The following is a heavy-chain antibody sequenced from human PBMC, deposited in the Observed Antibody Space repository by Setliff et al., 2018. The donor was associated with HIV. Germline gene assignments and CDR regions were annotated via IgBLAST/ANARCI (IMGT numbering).Heavy chain of an antibody. CDR1: GGSISSSSYY. Sequence: SETLSLTCTVSGGSISSSSYYWGWVRQPPGKGLEWIGSMYYSGSTYYTPSPKSRITISLDTSKNQFSLRMRSVTAADTAVYYCARVFVDTAVLRVLEYYFDSWGRGTLVTVSS. V-gene: IGHV4-39*07. J-gene: IGHJ4*02. CDR3: ARVFVDTAVLRVLEYYFDS. CDR2: MYYSGST. D-gene: IGHD5-18*01.